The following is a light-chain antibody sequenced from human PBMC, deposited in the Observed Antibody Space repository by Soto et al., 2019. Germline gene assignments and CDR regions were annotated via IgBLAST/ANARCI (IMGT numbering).Light chain of an antibody. V-gene: IGKV3D-15*01. J-gene: IGKJ5*01. CDR2: GAS. CDR1: QSVRRQ. CDR3: PQYKDRPNS. Sequence: IGMTQSASALSVSPGESATLSCRASQSVRRQLVWYQQKPGQAPRLLIYGASTRATDIPERVRGSVSGTEFTLTISSLQSEDSTVYFSPQYKDRPNSYGQGTRLE.